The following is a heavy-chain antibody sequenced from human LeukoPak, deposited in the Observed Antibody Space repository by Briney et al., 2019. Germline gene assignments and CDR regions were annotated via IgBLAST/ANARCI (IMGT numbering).Heavy chain of an antibody. CDR3: AKESSWGTVVTPGGPSA. J-gene: IGHJ5*02. Sequence: GGSLRLSCAASGFSFSNYGIHWVRQAPGKGLEWVTFMQYDGSVEFYADSVMGRFTISKDNSKNTVYLQMNSLRAEDTAVYYCAKESSWGTVVTPGGPSAWGQGTLVTVSS. V-gene: IGHV3-30*02. CDR2: MQYDGSVE. D-gene: IGHD4-23*01. CDR1: GFSFSNYG.